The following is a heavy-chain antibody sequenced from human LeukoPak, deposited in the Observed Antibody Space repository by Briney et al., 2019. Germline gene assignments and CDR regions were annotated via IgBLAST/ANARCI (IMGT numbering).Heavy chain of an antibody. Sequence: GGSLSLSCAASGFTFSSYSMNWVRQAPGKGLEWVSSISTNSRYIHYADSVKGRFTISRDNANSSLYLQTNSLRAEDTAIYYCARDRITVAGSPSFDYWGQGTLLTVSS. J-gene: IGHJ4*02. CDR2: ISTNSRYI. D-gene: IGHD6-19*01. V-gene: IGHV3-21*01. CDR3: ARDRITVAGSPSFDY. CDR1: GFTFSSYS.